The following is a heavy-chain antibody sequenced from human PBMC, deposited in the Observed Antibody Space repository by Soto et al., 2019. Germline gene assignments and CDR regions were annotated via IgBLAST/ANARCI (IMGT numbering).Heavy chain of an antibody. CDR1: GFTFSSYS. J-gene: IGHJ4*02. CDR2: ISGSSSYI. V-gene: IGHV3-21*01. D-gene: IGHD2-15*01. CDR3: ASGYCSGGSCYYFDY. Sequence: GGSLRLSCAASGFTFSSYSMNWVRQAPGKGLEWVSSISGSSSYIYYADSVKGRFTISRDNAKNSLYLQMNSLRAEDTAVYYCASGYCSGGSCYYFDYWGQGTLVTVSS.